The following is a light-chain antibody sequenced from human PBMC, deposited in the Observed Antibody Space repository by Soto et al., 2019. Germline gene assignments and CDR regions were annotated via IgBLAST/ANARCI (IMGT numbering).Light chain of an antibody. J-gene: IGKJ1*01. CDR1: QSVSSRY. V-gene: IGKV3-20*01. CDR2: GAS. CDR3: QQYGSSPRT. Sequence: EIVFTQSPGTLSLSHGKRATLXXXXSQSVSSRYLAWYQQKPGQAPRLLIYGASSRATGIPDRFSGSGSGTDFTLTISRLAPEDFAVYYCQQYGSSPRTFGQGTKVDI.